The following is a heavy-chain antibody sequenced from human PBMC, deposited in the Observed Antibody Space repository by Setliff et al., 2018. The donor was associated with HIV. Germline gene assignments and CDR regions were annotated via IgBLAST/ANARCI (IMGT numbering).Heavy chain of an antibody. Sequence: GASVKVSCKASGGTFSSYAISWVRQVPGQGLEWMGWSNPNTGGTKYAQKFQGRVTMARDTSISTAYMDLSRLRSDDTAVYYCARDHGMWDYGGNFLLREYFHHWGQGTPVTVSS. CDR2: SNPNTGGT. D-gene: IGHD4-17*01. CDR1: GGTFSSYA. CDR3: ARDHGMWDYGGNFLLREYFHH. V-gene: IGHV1-2*02. J-gene: IGHJ1*01.